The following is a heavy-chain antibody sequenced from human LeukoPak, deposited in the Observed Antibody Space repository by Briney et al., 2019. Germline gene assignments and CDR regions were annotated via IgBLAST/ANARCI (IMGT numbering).Heavy chain of an antibody. V-gene: IGHV3-23*05. J-gene: IGHJ2*01. CDR3: AAAMTEYWYLDL. D-gene: IGHD2-21*02. Sequence: GSLRLSCAASGFTFSTYAMSWVRQAPGKGVEWVSGVVNSGSKTYYVDSVKGRFTISRDNSKNMLWLQMNSLRAEDTAVHYCAAAMTEYWYLDLWGRGTLVTVSS. CDR1: GFTFSTYA. CDR2: VVNSGSKT.